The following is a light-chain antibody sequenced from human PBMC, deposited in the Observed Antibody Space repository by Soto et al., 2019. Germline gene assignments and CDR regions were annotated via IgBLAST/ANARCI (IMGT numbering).Light chain of an antibody. J-gene: IGKJ1*01. CDR3: QQYNNWPRT. CDR1: QSISSN. V-gene: IGKV3-15*01. Sequence: ESVLTQSPATLSLSPGERDTSSCRASQSISSNLAWYQQKPGQAPRLLIYGASTRATGIPARFSGSGSGTEFTLTISSLQSEDFAVYYCQQYNNWPRTFGQGTKVDI. CDR2: GAS.